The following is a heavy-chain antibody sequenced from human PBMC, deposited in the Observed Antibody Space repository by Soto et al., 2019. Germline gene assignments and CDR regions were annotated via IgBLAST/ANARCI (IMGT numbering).Heavy chain of an antibody. J-gene: IGHJ4*02. CDR3: VGGYHHYFDY. Sequence: GGSLRLSCAASGFTFSSYGMHWVRQAPGKGLEWVAVISYGGSNKYYADSVKGRFTISRDNSKNTLYLQMNSLRAEDTAVYYCVGGYHHYFDYWGQGTLVTVSS. CDR2: ISYGGSNK. D-gene: IGHD3-22*01. V-gene: IGHV3-30*03. CDR1: GFTFSSYG.